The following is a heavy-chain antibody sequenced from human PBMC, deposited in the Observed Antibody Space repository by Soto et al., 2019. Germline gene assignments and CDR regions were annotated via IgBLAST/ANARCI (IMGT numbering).Heavy chain of an antibody. J-gene: IGHJ4*02. CDR2: ISYDGSNK. CDR3: ARDRDDYGGNSFDY. CDR1: GFTFSSYA. Sequence: GGSLRLSCAASGFTFSSYAMHWVRQAPGKGLEWVAVISYDGSNKYYADSVKGRFTISRDNSKNTPYLQMNSLRAEDTAVYYCARDRDDYGGNSFDYWGQGTLVTVSS. V-gene: IGHV3-30-3*01. D-gene: IGHD4-17*01.